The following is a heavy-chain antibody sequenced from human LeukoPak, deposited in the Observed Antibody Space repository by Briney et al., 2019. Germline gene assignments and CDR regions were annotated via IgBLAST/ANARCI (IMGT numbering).Heavy chain of an antibody. J-gene: IGHJ6*03. CDR1: GGPISSYY. V-gene: IGHV4-4*07. CDR3: ARLGSVVVVAATGHRYYYYMDV. D-gene: IGHD2-15*01. CDR2: LYTSGST. Sequence: SETLSLTCTVSGGPISSYYWSWIRQPAGKGLEWIGRLYTSGSTDYNPSLESRVTMSVDTSKNQFSLKLSSVTAADTAVYYCARLGSVVVVAATGHRYYYYMDVWGKGTTVTVSS.